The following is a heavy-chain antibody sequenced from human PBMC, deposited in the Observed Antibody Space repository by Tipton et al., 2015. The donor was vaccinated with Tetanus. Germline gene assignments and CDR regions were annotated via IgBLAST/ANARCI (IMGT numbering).Heavy chain of an antibody. V-gene: IGHV4-59*01. Sequence: GLVKPSETLSLSCIVSGGSINPYYWSWIRQPPGKGLEWIGNVYSSGSTYYNPSLKGRVTISVDTSTTQFSLRLNSVTAADTAIYYCARDHRLSASYAGWFDPWGQGTLVTVSS. CDR2: VYSSGST. CDR1: GGSINPYY. D-gene: IGHD1-26*01. CDR3: ARDHRLSASYAGWFDP. J-gene: IGHJ5*02.